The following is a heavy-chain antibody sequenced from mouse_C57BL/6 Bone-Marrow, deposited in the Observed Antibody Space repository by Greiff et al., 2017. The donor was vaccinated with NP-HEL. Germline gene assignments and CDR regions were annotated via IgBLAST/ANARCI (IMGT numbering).Heavy chain of an antibody. CDR2: INPYNGGT. V-gene: IGHV1-19*01. D-gene: IGHD2-3*01. CDR1: GYTFTDYY. J-gene: IGHJ2*01. Sequence: EVQLQQSGPVLVKPGASVKMSCKASGYTFTDYYMNWVKQSHGKSLEWIGVINPYNGGTSYNQKFKGKATLTVDTSSSTAYMELNSLTSEDSAVYYCARVGIFYDGYLDYWGQGTTLTVSS. CDR3: ARVGIFYDGYLDY.